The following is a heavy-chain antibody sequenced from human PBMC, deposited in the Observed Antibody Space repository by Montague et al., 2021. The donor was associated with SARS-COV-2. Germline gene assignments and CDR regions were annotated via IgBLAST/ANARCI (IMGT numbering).Heavy chain of an antibody. Sequence: CAISGDSVSSHSAAWELHTPSPSSRLEWVGRTYHKSKWYNDYAVSVKXRITINPDTSKNQFSLQLNSVTAEDTAVYYCARELGRIIMIVDIWGFDYWGQGTLVTVSS. V-gene: IGHV6-1*01. J-gene: IGHJ4*02. CDR2: TYHKSKWYN. D-gene: IGHD3-22*01. CDR3: ARELGRIIMIVDIWGFDY. CDR1: GDSVSSHSAA.